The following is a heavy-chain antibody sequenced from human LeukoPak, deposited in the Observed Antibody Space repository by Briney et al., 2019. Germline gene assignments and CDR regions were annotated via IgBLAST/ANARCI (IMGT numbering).Heavy chain of an antibody. CDR1: GFTFSSYW. Sequence: GGSLRLSCAASGFTFSSYWMHWVRQGPGKGPVWVSRINGDGSTTNYADSVKGRFTISRDNGKNTFYLQMNSLRAEDTAVYYCVRERGSGYDPIDYWGQGTLVTVSS. V-gene: IGHV3-74*01. CDR2: INGDGSTT. CDR3: VRERGSGYDPIDY. D-gene: IGHD5-12*01. J-gene: IGHJ4*02.